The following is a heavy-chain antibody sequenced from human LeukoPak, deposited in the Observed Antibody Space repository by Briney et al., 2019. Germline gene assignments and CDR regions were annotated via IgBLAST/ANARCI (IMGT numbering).Heavy chain of an antibody. V-gene: IGHV4-59*01. CDR1: GGSISGYY. D-gene: IGHD3-9*01. J-gene: IGHJ4*02. CDR3: ARLRYFDWLMEY. Sequence: SETLSLTCTVSGGSISGYYWSWIRQPPGKGLEWIGYIYSSGSTNYNPSLKSRVTISVDASKNQFSLNLSSVTAADTAVYYCARLRYFDWLMEYWGQGTLVTVSS. CDR2: IYSSGST.